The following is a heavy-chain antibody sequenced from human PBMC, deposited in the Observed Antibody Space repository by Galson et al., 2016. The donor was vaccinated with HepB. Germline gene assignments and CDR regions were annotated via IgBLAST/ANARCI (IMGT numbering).Heavy chain of an antibody. V-gene: IGHV1-18*01. CDR1: GYTFTSYG. D-gene: IGHD3-10*01. Sequence: SVKVSCKASGYTFTSYGIVWVRQAPGQGLEWMGWISAYNGDTSYAQKLQGRVTVTTDTSTSTAYMEMRSLRSDDTAVYYCARSGSESYLWFDPWGQGTLVTVSS. CDR3: ARSGSESYLWFDP. CDR2: ISAYNGDT. J-gene: IGHJ5*02.